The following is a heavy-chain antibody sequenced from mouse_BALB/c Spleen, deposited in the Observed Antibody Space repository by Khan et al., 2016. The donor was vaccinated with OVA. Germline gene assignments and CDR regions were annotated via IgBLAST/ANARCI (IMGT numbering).Heavy chain of an antibody. V-gene: IGHV1-9*01. Sequence: QVQLKQSGAELMKPGASVKISCKATGYTFSSYWIEWVKQRPGHGLEWIGEILPGRGNINYNEKFKGKATFTAATSSNIAYMQLNSLPSEDSAVYYCARGAGTTYGMDYWGQGTSVTVSS. J-gene: IGHJ4*01. CDR3: ARGAGTTYGMDY. CDR2: ILPGRGNI. D-gene: IGHD4-1*01. CDR1: GYTFSSYW.